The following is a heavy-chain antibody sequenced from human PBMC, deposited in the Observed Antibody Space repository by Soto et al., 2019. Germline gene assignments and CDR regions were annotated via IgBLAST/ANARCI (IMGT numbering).Heavy chain of an antibody. J-gene: IGHJ6*02. V-gene: IGHV1-18*01. CDR3: ARGSSSGSYGMDV. CDR1: GYTFTSYG. Sequence: QVQLVQSGAEVKKPGASVRVSCKASGYTFTSYGITWVRQAPGQGLEWMGWIGPYDGNTNYAQKLQGRVTMTTDTSTTTAYMEVRSLRSDDTAVYYCARGSSSGSYGMDVWGQGTTVTVSS. CDR2: IGPYDGNT. D-gene: IGHD6-13*01.